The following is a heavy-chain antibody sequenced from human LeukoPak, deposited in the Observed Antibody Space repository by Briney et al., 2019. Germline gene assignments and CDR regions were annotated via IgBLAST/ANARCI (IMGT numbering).Heavy chain of an antibody. Sequence: PSETLSLTCVVSGGSLCRGVYSRNWIRQPPGTGLEWIGNLYHSGTTYYIPSLKSRVTMSVDRSENQFSLNLTSVTAADAAVYYCACRYCGYEWYYSDYWGQGTLVTVSS. D-gene: IGHD5-12*01. CDR1: GGSLCRGVYS. CDR2: LYHSGTT. CDR3: ACRYCGYEWYYSDY. J-gene: IGHJ4*02. V-gene: IGHV4-30-2*01.